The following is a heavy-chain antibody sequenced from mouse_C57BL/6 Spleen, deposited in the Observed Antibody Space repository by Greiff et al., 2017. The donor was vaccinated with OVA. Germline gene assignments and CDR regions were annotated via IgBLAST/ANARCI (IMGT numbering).Heavy chain of an antibody. CDR1: GYTFTDYN. Sequence: VQLKQSGPELVKPGASVKIPCKASGYTFTDYNMDWVKQSHGKSLEWIGDINPNNGGTIYNQKFKGKATLTVDKSSSTDYMELRSLTSEDTAVYYCAREGLGAYYFDDWGQGTTLTVSS. D-gene: IGHD4-1*01. CDR2: INPNNGGT. J-gene: IGHJ2*01. CDR3: AREGLGAYYFDD. V-gene: IGHV1-18*01.